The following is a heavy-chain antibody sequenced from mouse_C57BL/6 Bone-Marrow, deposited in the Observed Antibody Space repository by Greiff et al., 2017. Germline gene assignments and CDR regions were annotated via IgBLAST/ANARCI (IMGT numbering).Heavy chain of an antibody. D-gene: IGHD2-5*01. Sequence: QVQLQQPGAELVKPGASVKMSCKASGYTFTSYWITWVKQRPGQGLEWIGDISPGSGSTNYNEKFKRKATLTVDTSSSTAYMQLSSLTSDDSAVYYCARPYYSNYWYFDVWGTGTTVTVSS. CDR2: ISPGSGST. J-gene: IGHJ1*03. CDR3: ARPYYSNYWYFDV. CDR1: GYTFTSYW. V-gene: IGHV1-55*01.